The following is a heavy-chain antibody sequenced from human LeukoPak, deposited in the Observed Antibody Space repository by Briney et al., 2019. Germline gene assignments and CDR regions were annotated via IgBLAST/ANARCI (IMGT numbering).Heavy chain of an antibody. V-gene: IGHV1-2*02. CDR2: INPNNGDT. CDR1: GYTFAAQY. D-gene: IGHD2-21*01. CDR3: ASYPRSIPTPPFDY. J-gene: IGHJ4*02. Sequence: ASVKVSCKASGYTFAAQYMHWVRQAPGQGLEWMGWINPNNGDTKYAQSFLGRVTMTRDTSTTTAYMELSSLRSDDTAVYFCASYPRSIPTPPFDYWGQGTLVTVSS.